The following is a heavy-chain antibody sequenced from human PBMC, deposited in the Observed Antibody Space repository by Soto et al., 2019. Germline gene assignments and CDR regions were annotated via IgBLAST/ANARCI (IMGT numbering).Heavy chain of an antibody. Sequence: SETLSLTCTVSGGSISSSSYYWGWIRQPPGKGLEWIGSIYYSGSTYYNPSLKSRVTISVDTSKNQFSLKLSSVTAADTAVYYCASKVSKWFGELFRLWGQGTLVTVSS. V-gene: IGHV4-39*01. J-gene: IGHJ4*02. D-gene: IGHD3-10*01. CDR2: IYYSGST. CDR3: ASKVSKWFGELFRL. CDR1: GGSISSSSYY.